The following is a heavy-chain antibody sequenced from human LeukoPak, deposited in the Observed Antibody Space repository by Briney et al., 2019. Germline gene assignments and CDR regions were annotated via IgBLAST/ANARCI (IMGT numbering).Heavy chain of an antibody. D-gene: IGHD6-6*01. Sequence: PGGSLRLSCAASGFTFSSYGMDWVRQAPGKGLEWVSYISSNNRTIDYANSVKGRFTISRDYAKNSLFLQMSSLRAEDTAMYYCTRGGAARPDYWGQGTLVTVSS. CDR1: GFTFSSYG. CDR3: TRGGAARPDY. V-gene: IGHV3-48*01. CDR2: ISSNNRTI. J-gene: IGHJ4*02.